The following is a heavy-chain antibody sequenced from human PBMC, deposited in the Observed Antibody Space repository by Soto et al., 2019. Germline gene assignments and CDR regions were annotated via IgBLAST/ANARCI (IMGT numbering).Heavy chain of an antibody. D-gene: IGHD2-15*01. Sequence: PGGSLRLSCAASGFTFSSYAMSWVRQAPGKGLEWVSAISGSGGSTYYADSVKGRFTISRDNSKNTLYPQMDSLRADGTAVYYCAREDGGGPFDFWGRGTLVTVSS. V-gene: IGHV3-23*01. J-gene: IGHJ4*02. CDR2: ISGSGGST. CDR3: AREDGGGPFDF. CDR1: GFTFSSYA.